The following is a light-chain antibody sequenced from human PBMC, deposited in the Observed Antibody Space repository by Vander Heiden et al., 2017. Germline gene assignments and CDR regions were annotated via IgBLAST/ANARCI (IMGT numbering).Light chain of an antibody. CDR1: QGISRA. Sequence: AIQLTQSPSSLSASVGDRVTITCRASQGISRALAWYQQKPGKAPKLLIYDASSLESGVQSRFSGSGSGTDFTLTISSLQPEDFATYYCQQFNSYPPFTFGPGTKVDIK. V-gene: IGKV1-13*02. CDR3: QQFNSYPPFT. J-gene: IGKJ3*01. CDR2: DAS.